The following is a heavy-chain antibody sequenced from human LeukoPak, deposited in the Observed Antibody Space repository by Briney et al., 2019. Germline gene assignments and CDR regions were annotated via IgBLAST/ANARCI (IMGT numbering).Heavy chain of an antibody. J-gene: IGHJ4*02. CDR2: IYPGDSDT. Sequence: GESLKISCKGSGYSFTRYWIGWVRQMPGKGLEWMGIIYPGDSDTRYSPSFQGQVTISADKSISTAYLQWSSLKASDTAMYYCVRRTRERGYSYGYPTYYFDYWGQGTLVTVSS. D-gene: IGHD5-18*01. V-gene: IGHV5-51*01. CDR1: GYSFTRYW. CDR3: VRRTRERGYSYGYPTYYFDY.